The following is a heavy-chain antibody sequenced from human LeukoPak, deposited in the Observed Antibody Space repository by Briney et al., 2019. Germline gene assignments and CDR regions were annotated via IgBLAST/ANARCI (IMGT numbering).Heavy chain of an antibody. Sequence: GGSLRLSCAASGFTFDDYAMHWVRQAPGKGLEWVSGISWNSGSIGYADSVKGRFTISRDNAKNSLYLQMNSLRAEDTALYYCAKDIGAVAGYAFDIWGQGTMVTVSP. J-gene: IGHJ3*02. CDR2: ISWNSGSI. V-gene: IGHV3-9*01. D-gene: IGHD6-19*01. CDR3: AKDIGAVAGYAFDI. CDR1: GFTFDDYA.